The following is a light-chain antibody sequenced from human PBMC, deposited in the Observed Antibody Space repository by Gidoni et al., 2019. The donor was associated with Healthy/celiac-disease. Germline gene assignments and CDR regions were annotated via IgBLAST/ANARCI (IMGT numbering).Light chain of an antibody. Sequence: DIQLTQSPSFLSASVGDRVTITCRAIQGISSYLAWYQQKPGKAPKLLIYAASTLQSGVPSRFSGSGSGTEFTLTISSLQPEDFATYYCQQLNSYPPTFXQXTKVEIK. V-gene: IGKV1-9*01. CDR1: QGISSY. J-gene: IGKJ1*01. CDR2: AAS. CDR3: QQLNSYPPT.